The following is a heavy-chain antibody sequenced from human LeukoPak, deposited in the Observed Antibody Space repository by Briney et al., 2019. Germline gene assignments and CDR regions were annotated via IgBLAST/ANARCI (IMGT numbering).Heavy chain of an antibody. V-gene: IGHV3-7*03. CDR1: GSTFSSYW. CDR3: ARDRAATGGGMDV. Sequence: GGSLRLSCAASGSTFSSYWMSWVRQAPGKGLEWVANIKQDGSEKYYVDSVKGRFTISRDNAKNPLYLQMNSLRAEDTAVYYCARDRAATGGGMDVWGKGTTVTVSS. CDR2: IKQDGSEK. J-gene: IGHJ6*04. D-gene: IGHD1-26*01.